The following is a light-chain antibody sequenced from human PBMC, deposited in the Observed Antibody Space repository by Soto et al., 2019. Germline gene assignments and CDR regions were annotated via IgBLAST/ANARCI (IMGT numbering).Light chain of an antibody. CDR2: DAS. V-gene: IGKV3-11*01. CDR3: QQRSNWRGT. J-gene: IGKJ1*01. Sequence: EIVLTQSPATLSLSPGERATLSCRASQSVSSYLAWYQQKPGQAPRLLIYDASNRATGIPARFSGSGSGTDFTLTISSLEPEEFAVYYCQQRSNWRGTFGQGIKVEIK. CDR1: QSVSSY.